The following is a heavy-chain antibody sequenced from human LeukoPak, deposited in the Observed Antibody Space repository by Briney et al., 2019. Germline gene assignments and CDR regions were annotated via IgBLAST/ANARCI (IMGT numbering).Heavy chain of an antibody. V-gene: IGHV4-34*01. D-gene: IGHD4-23*01. CDR1: GGSFSGYY. J-gene: IGHJ5*02. Sequence: KPSETLSLTCAVYGGSFSGYYWSWIRQPPGKGLEWIGEINHSGSTNYNPSLKSRVTISVDTSKNQFSLKLSSVTAADTAVYYCARDTGYGGNWAWFDPWGQGTLVTVSS. CDR3: ARDTGYGGNWAWFDP. CDR2: INHSGST.